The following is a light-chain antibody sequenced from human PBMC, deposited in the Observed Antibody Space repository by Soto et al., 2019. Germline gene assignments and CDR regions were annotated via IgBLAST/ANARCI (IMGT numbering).Light chain of an antibody. V-gene: IGKV3D-15*01. CDR3: QQYNYWPRT. Sequence: EIGMTQSPATLSVSPGERATLSCRASQTVSSNLAWYQQKPGQAPRLLIYDASTRAIGIPARFSGSWSGTEFTLTISSLQSEDFAVYYCQQYNYWPRTFGQGTRVEIK. CDR2: DAS. CDR1: QTVSSN. J-gene: IGKJ2*01.